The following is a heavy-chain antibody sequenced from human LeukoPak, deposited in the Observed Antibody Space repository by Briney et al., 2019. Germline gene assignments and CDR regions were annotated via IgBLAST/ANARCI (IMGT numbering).Heavy chain of an antibody. Sequence: GGSLRLSCAASGFTFDDYGMSWVRQAPGKGLEWVSYISRSSSAIYYADSVKGRFTISRDNAKNSLFLQMNSLRDDDTAVYYCARDPYSYDTSGPKPFDYWGQGTLVTVSS. CDR3: ARDPYSYDTSGPKPFDY. V-gene: IGHV3-48*02. J-gene: IGHJ4*02. CDR1: GFTFDDYG. D-gene: IGHD3-3*01. CDR2: ISRSSSAI.